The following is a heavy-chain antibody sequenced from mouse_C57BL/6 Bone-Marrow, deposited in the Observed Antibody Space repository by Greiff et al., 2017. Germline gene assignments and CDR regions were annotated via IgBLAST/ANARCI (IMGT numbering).Heavy chain of an antibody. J-gene: IGHJ4*01. CDR2: IDPENGDT. CDR3: TPHYYAMDY. CDR1: GFNIKDDY. V-gene: IGHV14-4*01. Sequence: EVQLQQSGAALVRPGASVKLSCTASGFNIKDDYMHWVKQRPEQGLEWIGWIDPENGDTEYASRFQGKATITADTSSNTAYLQLSSLTSEDTAVYYCTPHYYAMDYWGQGTSVTVSS.